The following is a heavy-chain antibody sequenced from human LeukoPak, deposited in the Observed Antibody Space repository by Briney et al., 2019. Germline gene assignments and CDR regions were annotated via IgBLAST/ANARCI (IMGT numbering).Heavy chain of an antibody. CDR1: GYSFTSYW. CDR3: ARPYGSGTYYPSNFDY. V-gene: IGHV5-51*01. Sequence: GESLKISCKGSGYSFTSYWIGWVRQMPGKGLEWLGFIYPTDSDTRYSPSFQGQVTIPADKSINTAYLQWSSLKASDTAMYYCARPYGSGTYYPSNFDYWGQGTLVTVSS. J-gene: IGHJ4*02. CDR2: IYPTDSDT. D-gene: IGHD3-10*01.